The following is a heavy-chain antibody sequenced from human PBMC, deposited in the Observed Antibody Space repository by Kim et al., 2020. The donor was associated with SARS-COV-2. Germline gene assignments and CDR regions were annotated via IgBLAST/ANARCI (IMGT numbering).Heavy chain of an antibody. J-gene: IGHJ4*02. V-gene: IGHV3-30*07. Sequence: KGRFTISRDNSKNTLYLQMSSLRAEDTAVYYCARAGHYYGSGSYSAPLDYWGQGTLVTVSS. CDR3: ARAGHYYGSGSYSAPLDY. D-gene: IGHD3-10*01.